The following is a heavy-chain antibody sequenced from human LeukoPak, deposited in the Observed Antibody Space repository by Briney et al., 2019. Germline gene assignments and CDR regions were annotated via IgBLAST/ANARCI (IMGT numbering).Heavy chain of an antibody. Sequence: SSVKVSCKASGGTFSSYAISWVRQAPGQGLEWMGGIIPIFGTANYAQKFQGRVTITADESTSTAYMELSSLRPEDTAVYYCARDRAPYSSGWYNFDYWGQGTLATVSS. CDR1: GGTFSSYA. CDR3: ARDRAPYSSGWYNFDY. V-gene: IGHV1-69*01. J-gene: IGHJ4*02. CDR2: IIPIFGTA. D-gene: IGHD6-19*01.